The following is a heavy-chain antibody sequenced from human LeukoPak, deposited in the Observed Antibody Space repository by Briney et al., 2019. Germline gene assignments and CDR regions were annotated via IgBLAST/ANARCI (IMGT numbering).Heavy chain of an antibody. CDR2: ISAYNGNT. D-gene: IGHD4-17*01. J-gene: IGHJ6*03. CDR1: GGTFSSYA. Sequence: GASVKVSCKASGGTFSSYAISWVRQAPGQGLEWMGWISAYNGNTNYAQKLQGRVTMTTDTSTSTAYMELRSLRSDDTAVYYCAREVEATVTGFYYYYYMDVWGKGTTVTVSS. V-gene: IGHV1-18*01. CDR3: AREVEATVTGFYYYYYMDV.